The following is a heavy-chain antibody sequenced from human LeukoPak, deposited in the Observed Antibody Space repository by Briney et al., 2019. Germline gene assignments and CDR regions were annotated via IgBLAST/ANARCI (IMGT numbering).Heavy chain of an antibody. CDR3: ARGVSIRRYAWAF. CDR1: GYRFTDYD. Sequence: GAAVKVSCKASGYRFTDYDIIWVRQAAGPGLEWVGWVNPKSGSTAYAPKFQGRVTMTSSTSISTVYMELSSLRPEDSAVYYCARGVSIRRYAWAFWGQGSLVTVSS. CDR2: VNPKSGST. V-gene: IGHV1-8*01. J-gene: IGHJ4*02. D-gene: IGHD3-16*01.